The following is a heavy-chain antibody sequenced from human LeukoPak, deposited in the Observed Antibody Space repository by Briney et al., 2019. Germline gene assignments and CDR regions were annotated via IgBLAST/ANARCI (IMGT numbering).Heavy chain of an antibody. V-gene: IGHV4-34*01. CDR1: GVSLSGYY. J-gene: IGHJ5*02. D-gene: IGHD6-13*01. Sequence: SETLSLTCAVYGVSLSGYYWSWMRQPPGKELEWIGEINHSGSTNYNPPLKSRVTISVDKSKNQFSRQLSSVTAADTAVYYCARRSERRIAAAGRENWFDPWGQATLVTVHS. CDR3: ARRSERRIAAAGRENWFDP. CDR2: INHSGST.